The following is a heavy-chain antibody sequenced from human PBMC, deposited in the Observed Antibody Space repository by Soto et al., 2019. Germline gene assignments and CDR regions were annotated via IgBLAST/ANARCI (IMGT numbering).Heavy chain of an antibody. V-gene: IGHV3-30*18. CDR1: GFTFSNYG. CDR2: ISYDGSHQ. D-gene: IGHD5-18*01. CDR3: AKVADSDTAMVKAYYFDY. Sequence: GGSLRLSCAASGFTFSNYGMHWVRQTPGKGLEWVAVISYDGSHQFYTDSVKGRFTISRDNSKNTLYLQMNSLRAEDTAVYYCAKVADSDTAMVKAYYFDYWGQGTLVTVSS. J-gene: IGHJ4*02.